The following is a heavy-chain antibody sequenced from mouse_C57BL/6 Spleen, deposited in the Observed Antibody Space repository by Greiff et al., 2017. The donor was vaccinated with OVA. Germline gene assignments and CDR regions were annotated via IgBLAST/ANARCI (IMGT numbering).Heavy chain of an antibody. J-gene: IGHJ1*03. CDR2: INPNNGGT. V-gene: IGHV1-18*01. Sequence: EVQLVESGPELVKPGASVKIPCKASGYTFTDYNMDWVKQSHGKSLEWIGDINPNNGGTIYNQKFKGKATLTVDKSSSTAYMELRSLTSEDTAVYYCARSDGYYWYFDVWGTGTTVTVSS. D-gene: IGHD2-3*01. CDR3: ARSDGYYWYFDV. CDR1: GYTFTDYN.